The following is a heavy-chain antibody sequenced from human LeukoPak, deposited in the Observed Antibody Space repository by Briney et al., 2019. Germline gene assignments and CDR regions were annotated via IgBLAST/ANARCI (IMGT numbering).Heavy chain of an antibody. D-gene: IGHD5-24*01. CDR1: GGSISSYY. V-gene: IGHV4-59*12. J-gene: IGHJ4*02. CDR2: IYYSGST. Sequence: PSETLSLTCNVSGGSISSYYWSWIRQPPGKGLEWIGYIYYSGSTNYNPSLKSRVTISVDTSKNQFSLKLSSVTAADTAVYYCARAVEMATKYYFDYWGQGTLVTVSS. CDR3: ARAVEMATKYYFDY.